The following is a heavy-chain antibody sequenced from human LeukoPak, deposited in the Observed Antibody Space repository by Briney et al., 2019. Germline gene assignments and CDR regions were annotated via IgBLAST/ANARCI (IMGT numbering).Heavy chain of an antibody. J-gene: IGHJ4*02. CDR2: ISYDGSNK. V-gene: IGHV3-30*04. CDR3: ARDIRQGSGSYIPAA. CDR1: GFTFSSYA. Sequence: PGGSLRPSCAASGFTFSSYAMHWVRQAPGKGLEWVAVISYDGSNKYYADSVKGRFTISRDNSKNTLYLQMNSLRAEDTAVYYCARDIRQGSGSYIPAAWGQGTLVTVSS. D-gene: IGHD3-10*01.